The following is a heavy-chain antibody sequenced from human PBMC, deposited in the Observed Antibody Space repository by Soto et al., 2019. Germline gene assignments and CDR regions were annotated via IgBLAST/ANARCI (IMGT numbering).Heavy chain of an antibody. CDR2: ISYDGSKK. D-gene: IGHD3-22*01. V-gene: IGHV3-30-3*01. CDR1: GFTFSTYA. J-gene: IGHJ5*02. CDR3: ARDRGYYHSSGYSENWFDP. Sequence: QVQLVESGGGVVQPGRSLRLSCAASGFTFSTYAMHWVRQAPGNGLAWVAVISYDGSKKYYADSVKGRFTISRDNSKNTLYLQMNSLRAEDTAVYYCARDRGYYHSSGYSENWFDPWGQETLVTVSS.